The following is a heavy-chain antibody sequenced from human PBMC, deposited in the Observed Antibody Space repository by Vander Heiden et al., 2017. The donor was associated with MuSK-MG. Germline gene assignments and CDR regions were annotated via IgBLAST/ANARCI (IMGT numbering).Heavy chain of an antibody. Sequence: EVQLVESGGGLVQPGGSLRLSCEASGFTVSSNYMTWVRQSPGKGLEWFSVIYSGGTTYYADSVKGRFTISRDNSKNTLYLQMNSLRAEDTAVYYCATAGILTDYYHYHFDHWGQGTLVTVSS. CDR3: ATAGILTDYYHYHFDH. V-gene: IGHV3-66*02. CDR2: IYSGGTT. J-gene: IGHJ4*02. D-gene: IGHD3-9*01. CDR1: GFTVSSNY.